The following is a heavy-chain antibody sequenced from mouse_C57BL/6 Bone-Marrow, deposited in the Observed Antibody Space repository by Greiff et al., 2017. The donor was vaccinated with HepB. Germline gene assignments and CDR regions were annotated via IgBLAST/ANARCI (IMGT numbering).Heavy chain of an antibody. D-gene: IGHD1-1*01. CDR2: IYPRSGNT. V-gene: IGHV1-81*01. CDR1: GYTFTSYG. Sequence: VKLQESGAELARPGASVKLSCKASGYTFTSYGISWVKQRTGQGLEWIGEIYPRSGNTYYNEKFKGKATLTADKSSSTAYMELRSLTSEDSAVYFCARPLLLFDYWGQGTTLTVSS. J-gene: IGHJ2*01. CDR3: ARPLLLFDY.